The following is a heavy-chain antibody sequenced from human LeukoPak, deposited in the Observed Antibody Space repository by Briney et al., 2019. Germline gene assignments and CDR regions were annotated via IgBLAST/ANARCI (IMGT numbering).Heavy chain of an antibody. CDR3: ARQDFDSSGYYLY. CDR2: IYYSGST. V-gene: IGHV4-59*08. CDR1: GGSISGYY. Sequence: SETLSLTCTVSGGSISGYYWSWIRQPPGKGLEWIGYIYYSGSTNYNPSLKSRVTISVDTSKNQFSLKLSSVTAADTAVYYCARQDFDSSGYYLYWGQGTLVTVSS. D-gene: IGHD3-22*01. J-gene: IGHJ4*02.